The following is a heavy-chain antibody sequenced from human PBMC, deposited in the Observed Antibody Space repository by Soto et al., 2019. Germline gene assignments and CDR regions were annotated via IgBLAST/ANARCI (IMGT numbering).Heavy chain of an antibody. CDR3: ARDRGDGYNYGAFDI. J-gene: IGHJ3*02. CDR2: IWYDGSNK. D-gene: IGHD5-12*01. CDR1: GFTFSSYG. V-gene: IGHV3-33*01. Sequence: QVQLVESGGGVVQPGRSLRLSCAASGFTFSSYGMHWVRQAPGKGLEWVAVIWYDGSNKYYADSVKGRFTISRDNSKNTLYLQMNSLRAEDTAVYYCARDRGDGYNYGAFDIGGQVTMVTVSS.